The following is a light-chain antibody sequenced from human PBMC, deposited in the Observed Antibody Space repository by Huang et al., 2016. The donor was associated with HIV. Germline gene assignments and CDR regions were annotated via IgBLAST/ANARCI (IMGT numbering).Light chain of an antibody. J-gene: IGKJ2*01. Sequence: AIRITQSPSSLSASTGDRVTITCRASQGISSYLAWYQQKPGKAPKLLIYAASTLQSGVPSRFSGSGSGTDFTLTISCLQSEDFATYYCQRYYSYPFHFGQGTKLEIK. CDR3: QRYYSYPFH. CDR1: QGISSY. CDR2: AAS. V-gene: IGKV1-8*01.